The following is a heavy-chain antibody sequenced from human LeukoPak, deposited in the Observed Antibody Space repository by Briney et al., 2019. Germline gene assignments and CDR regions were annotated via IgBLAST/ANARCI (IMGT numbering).Heavy chain of an antibody. CDR2: TYYRSKWYN. V-gene: IGHV6-1*01. Sequence: SQTLSLTCAISGDSFSSNSTACNWIRQSPSRGLEWLGRTYYRSKWYNDYAVSVKSRITINPDTSKNQFSLQLNSVTPEDTAVYYCARGGQGDGYSADEAFDMWGRGTMVTVSS. CDR1: GDSFSSNSTA. CDR3: ARGGQGDGYSADEAFDM. J-gene: IGHJ3*02. D-gene: IGHD5-24*01.